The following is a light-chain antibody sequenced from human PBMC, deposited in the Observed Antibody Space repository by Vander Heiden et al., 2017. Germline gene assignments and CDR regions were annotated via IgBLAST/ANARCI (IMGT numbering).Light chain of an antibody. CDR2: GNT. V-gene: IGLV1-40*01. CDR3: QSYDSSLSAV. J-gene: IGLJ2*01. Sequence: QSVLTQPPSVSGAQGQRIIISCTGRSSNIGAGYGVHWYQQLPGTAPKLLIYGNTNRPSGVPDRFSGSKSGTSASLAITGLQAEDEADYYCQSYDSSLSAVFGGGTKLTVL. CDR1: SSNIGAGYG.